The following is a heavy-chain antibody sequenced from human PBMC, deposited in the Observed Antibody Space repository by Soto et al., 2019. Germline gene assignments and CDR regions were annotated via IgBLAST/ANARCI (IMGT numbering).Heavy chain of an antibody. D-gene: IGHD6-13*01. V-gene: IGHV1-69*13. Sequence: GASVKVSCKASGGTFSSYAISWVRQAPGQGLEWMGGIIPIFGTANYAQKFQGRVTITADESTSTAYMELSSLRSEDTAVYYCAGSPYSSIWFDPWGQGTLVTVSS. CDR3: AGSPYSSIWFDP. J-gene: IGHJ5*02. CDR1: GGTFSSYA. CDR2: IIPIFGTA.